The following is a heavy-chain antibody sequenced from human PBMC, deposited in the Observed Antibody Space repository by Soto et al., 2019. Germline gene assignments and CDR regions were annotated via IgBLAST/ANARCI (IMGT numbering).Heavy chain of an antibody. Sequence: SETLSLTCTVSGGSISSGDYYWSWIRQPPGKGLEWIGYIYYSGSTYYDPSLKSRVTISVDTSKNQFSLKLSSVTAADTAVYYCARSSLLAGGNWFDPWGQGTLVTAPQ. J-gene: IGHJ5*02. V-gene: IGHV4-30-4*01. CDR2: IYYSGST. CDR3: ARSSLLAGGNWFDP. D-gene: IGHD2-2*01. CDR1: GGSISSGDYY.